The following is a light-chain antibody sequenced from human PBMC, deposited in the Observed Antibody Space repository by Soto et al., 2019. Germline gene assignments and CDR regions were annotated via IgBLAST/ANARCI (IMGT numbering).Light chain of an antibody. CDR2: GAS. J-gene: IGKJ4*01. V-gene: IGKV3-20*01. Sequence: EIELTQSPGTLSLSPGDRATLSCRASQSVSSSYLAWYQQKPGQAPRLLIYGASSRATGIPDRFSGSGSGTDFTLTISRLEPEDFAVYYCQHYGSLVLTFGGGTKVEIK. CDR3: QHYGSLVLT. CDR1: QSVSSSY.